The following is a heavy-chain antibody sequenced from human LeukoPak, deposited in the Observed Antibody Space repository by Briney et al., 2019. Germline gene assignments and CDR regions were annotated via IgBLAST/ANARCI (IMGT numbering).Heavy chain of an antibody. CDR3: ARGTRITMIVYAFDI. CDR1: GYTFTSYD. CDR2: MNPNSGNT. V-gene: IGHV1-8*01. Sequence: ASVKVSCKASGYTFTSYDINWVRQATGQGLEWMGFMNPNSGNTGYAQKFQGRVTMTRNTSISTAYMELSSLRSEDTALYYCARGTRITMIVYAFDIWGQGTMVTVSS. D-gene: IGHD3-22*01. J-gene: IGHJ3*02.